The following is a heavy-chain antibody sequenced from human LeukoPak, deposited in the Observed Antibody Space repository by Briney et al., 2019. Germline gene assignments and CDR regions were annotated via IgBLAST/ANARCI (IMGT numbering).Heavy chain of an antibody. CDR1: GGSISSYY. CDR2: IYYSGST. Sequence: SETLSLTCTVSGGSISSYYWSWIRQPPGKGLEWIGYIYYSGSTNYNPSLKSRVTISVDTSKNQFSLKLSSVTAADTAVYYCAREKAVAGRPFDYWGQGTLVTVSS. CDR3: AREKAVAGRPFDY. J-gene: IGHJ4*02. V-gene: IGHV4-59*12. D-gene: IGHD6-19*01.